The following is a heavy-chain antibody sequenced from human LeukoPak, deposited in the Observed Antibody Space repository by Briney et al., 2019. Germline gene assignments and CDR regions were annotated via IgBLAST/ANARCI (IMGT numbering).Heavy chain of an antibody. J-gene: IGHJ4*02. V-gene: IGHV3-7*03. CDR1: GFTLSSYW. CDR3: ASGGGYSDYVGY. D-gene: IGHD5-12*01. Sequence: AGSLRLSCAASGFTLSSYWMSWVRQAPGKGREWVANIKQDGSEKYYVDSVKGRFTISRDNAKNSLYLQMNSLRAEDTAVYYCASGGGYSDYVGYWGQGTLVTVSS. CDR2: IKQDGSEK.